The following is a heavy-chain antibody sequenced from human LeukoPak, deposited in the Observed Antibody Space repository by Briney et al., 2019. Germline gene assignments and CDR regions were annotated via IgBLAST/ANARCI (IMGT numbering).Heavy chain of an antibody. CDR1: GYTFTGYW. J-gene: IGHJ6*03. Sequence: ASVKVSFKAFGYTFTGYWMHWVRQAPGQGPEWMGGISPSGCSTIYAQKFKGRVTLTREMSTRTDYLELSSLRSEDTAVFYCARISDPYSSSWTYYYYMDVWGKGTTVTVSS. CDR3: ARISDPYSSSWTYYYYMDV. V-gene: IGHV1-46*01. CDR2: ISPSGCST. D-gene: IGHD6-13*01.